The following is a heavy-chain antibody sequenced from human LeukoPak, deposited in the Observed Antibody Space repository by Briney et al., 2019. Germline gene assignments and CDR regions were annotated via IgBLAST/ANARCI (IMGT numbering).Heavy chain of an antibody. J-gene: IGHJ3*02. CDR3: ARATNLYYYDLGI. CDR1: ESRFSGYW. D-gene: IGHD3-22*01. CDR2: IIPIFGAA. V-gene: IGHV1-69*05. Sequence: PGESLKISCQGSESRFSGYWLGWVRQMPGTGLEWMGGIIPIFGAANYAQKFQGRVTITTDESTSTAYMELSSLRSEDTAVYYCARATNLYYYDLGIWGQGTMVTVSS.